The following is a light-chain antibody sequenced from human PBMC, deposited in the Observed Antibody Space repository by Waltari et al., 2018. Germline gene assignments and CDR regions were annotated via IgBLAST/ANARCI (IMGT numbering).Light chain of an antibody. CDR1: RDISAW. CDR3: QQYQDAPYT. CDR2: QAS. V-gene: IGKV1-5*01. J-gene: IGKJ2*01. Sequence: IQMTQSQTSLSASVGDRVTISCRASRDISAWLAWFQQKPGKAPQPLIYQASTLQRGVPSRFGSSGSGTEFTLTISGLQPEDFATYYCQQYQDAPYTFGQGTKIEIK.